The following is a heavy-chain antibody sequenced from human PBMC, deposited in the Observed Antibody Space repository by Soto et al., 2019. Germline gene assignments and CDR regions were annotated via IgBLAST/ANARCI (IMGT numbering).Heavy chain of an antibody. CDR2: ISSSGSTI. CDR3: ARATQTLYYGMDV. Sequence: PGGSLRLSCAASGFTFSDYYMSWIRQAPGKGLEWVSYISSSGSTIYYADSVKGRFTISRDNAKNTLYLQMNSLRAEDTAVYYCARATQTLYYGMDVWGQGTTVTVSS. J-gene: IGHJ6*02. V-gene: IGHV3-11*04. CDR1: GFTFSDYY.